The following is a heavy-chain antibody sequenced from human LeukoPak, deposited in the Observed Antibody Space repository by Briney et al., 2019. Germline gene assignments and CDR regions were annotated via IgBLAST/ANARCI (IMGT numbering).Heavy chain of an antibody. CDR2: INPNSGGT. CDR3: ARLTVTTWGFYYMDV. Sequence: ASVKVSCKASGYTFTYYYIHWVRQAPGQGLEWMGWINPNSGGTNYAQKFQGRVTMTRDTSISTAYMELSRLRSDDTAVYYCARLTVTTWGFYYMDVWGKGTTVTVSS. V-gene: IGHV1-2*02. CDR1: GYTFTYYY. J-gene: IGHJ6*03. D-gene: IGHD4-17*01.